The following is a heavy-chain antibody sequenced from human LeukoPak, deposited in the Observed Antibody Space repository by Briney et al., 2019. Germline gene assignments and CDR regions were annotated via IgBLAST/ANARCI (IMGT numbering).Heavy chain of an antibody. CDR2: INYSGST. CDR1: GGSIRSSSYY. V-gene: IGHV4-39*07. CDR3: AIDTNYDYSNYWLYYYYYYMDV. D-gene: IGHD4-11*01. Sequence: PSETLSLTCTVSGGSIRSSSYYWGRLRHPPGKGLVWIVSINYSGSTNYNPYLKSRVTISVDSSNNQFSLKLSSVTAADTAVYYCAIDTNYDYSNYWLYYYYYYMDVWGKGTTVTVSS. J-gene: IGHJ6*03.